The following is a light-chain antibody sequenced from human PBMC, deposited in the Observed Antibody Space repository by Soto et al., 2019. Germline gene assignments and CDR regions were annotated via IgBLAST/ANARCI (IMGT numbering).Light chain of an antibody. CDR2: DAS. CDR1: QGISSG. V-gene: IGKV1D-13*01. CDR3: QQFNNYPHT. Sequence: AIQLTQSTSSLSASVGDRVTITCRARQGISSGLAWYQQKPGKPPKLLIYDASSLQSGVPSRFSGSGSGTDFTLIISSLQPEDLATYYCQQFNNYPHTFGQGTKLEIK. J-gene: IGKJ2*01.